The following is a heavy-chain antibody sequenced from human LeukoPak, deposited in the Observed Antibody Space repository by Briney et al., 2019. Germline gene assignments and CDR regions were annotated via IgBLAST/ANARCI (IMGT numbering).Heavy chain of an antibody. CDR1: GYTFTSYD. V-gene: IGHV1-8*01. J-gene: IGHJ6*02. Sequence: ASVKVSCKASGYTFTSYDINWVRQATGQGLEWMGWMNPNSGNTGYAQKFQGRVTMTRNTSISTAYMELSSLRSDDTAVYYCARVSYYDSSGYYPNYYYYYGMDVWGQGTTVTVSS. CDR2: MNPNSGNT. D-gene: IGHD3-22*01. CDR3: ARVSYYDSSGYYPNYYYYYGMDV.